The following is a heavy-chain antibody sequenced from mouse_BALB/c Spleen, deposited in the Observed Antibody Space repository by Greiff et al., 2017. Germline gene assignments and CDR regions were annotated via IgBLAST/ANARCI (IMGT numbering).Heavy chain of an antibody. CDR3: ARDIGWDDWYFDV. Sequence: EVKLVESGGGLVQPGGSLRLSCATSGFTFTDYYMSWVRQPPGKALEWLGFIRNKANGYTTEYSASVKGRFTISRDNSQSILYLQMNTLRAEDSATYYCARDIGWDDWYFDVWGAGTTVTVSS. CDR2: IRNKANGYTT. V-gene: IGHV7-3*02. D-gene: IGHD4-1*01. CDR1: GFTFTDYY. J-gene: IGHJ1*01.